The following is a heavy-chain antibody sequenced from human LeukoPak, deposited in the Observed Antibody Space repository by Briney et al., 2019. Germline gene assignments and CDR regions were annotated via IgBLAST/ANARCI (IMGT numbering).Heavy chain of an antibody. D-gene: IGHD6-13*01. CDR3: ARGFHLIAAAGIAVGY. CDR2: ISRSGDSL. J-gene: IGHJ4*02. Sequence: GGSLRLSCAASGFPFRDYYMTWIRQAPGKGLEWISYISRSGDSLYYADSVEGRFTISRDNAKNSLFLQMNSLRADDTAVYYCARGFHLIAAAGIAVGYWGQGTLVTVSS. V-gene: IGHV3-11*01. CDR1: GFPFRDYY.